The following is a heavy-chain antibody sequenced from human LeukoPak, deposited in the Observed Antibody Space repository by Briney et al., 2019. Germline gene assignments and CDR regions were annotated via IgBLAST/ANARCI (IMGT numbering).Heavy chain of an antibody. V-gene: IGHV3-21*01. Sequence: GGSLRLSCAASGFTFSSYSMNWVRQAPGKGLEWVSSISSSSYIYYADSVKGRFTISRDNAKNSLYLQMNSLRAEDTAVYYCARVNEDVATDAFDIWGQGTMVTVSS. J-gene: IGHJ3*02. D-gene: IGHD1-1*01. CDR3: ARVNEDVATDAFDI. CDR1: GFTFSSYS. CDR2: ISSSSYI.